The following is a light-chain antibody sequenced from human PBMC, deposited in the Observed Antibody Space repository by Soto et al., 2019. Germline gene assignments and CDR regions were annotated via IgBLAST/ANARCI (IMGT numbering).Light chain of an antibody. J-gene: IGKJ3*01. V-gene: IGKV1-39*01. CDR2: AAS. CDR1: QNINSY. CDR3: QESYNTVT. Sequence: DIQITQSPSSLPAAVGDRVTITCRASQNINSYLNWYQQKPGRAPKLLIYAASYLQSGFPSRFSGTGSGTEFTLTISSLKPEDFATYYCQESYNTVTFGPGTKVDIK.